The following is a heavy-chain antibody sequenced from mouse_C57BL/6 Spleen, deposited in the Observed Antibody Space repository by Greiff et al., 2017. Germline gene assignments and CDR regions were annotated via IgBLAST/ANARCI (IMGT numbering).Heavy chain of an antibody. CDR1: GYAFSSSW. J-gene: IGHJ4*01. CDR2: IYPGDGDT. D-gene: IGHD2-3*01. Sequence: VQLVESGPELVKPGASVKISCKASGYAFSSSWMNWVKQRPGKGLEWIGRIYPGDGDTNYNGKFKGKATLTADKSSSTAYMQLSSLTSEDSAVYFCARADGYYDYAMDYWGQGTSVTVSS. V-gene: IGHV1-82*01. CDR3: ARADGYYDYAMDY.